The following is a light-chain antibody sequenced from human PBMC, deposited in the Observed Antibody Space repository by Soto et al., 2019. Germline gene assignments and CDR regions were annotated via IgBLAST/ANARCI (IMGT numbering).Light chain of an antibody. CDR3: QKYNSAPLT. V-gene: IGKV1-27*01. Sequence: DIQMTQSPSSLSASLGDRVTITCRASQGIGVYLAWFQQKPGNVPKLLIYAASTLQSGVPSRFSGSGSGTDFTLTISSLQPEDFATYYCQKYNSAPLTFGGGSKVEIK. CDR2: AAS. J-gene: IGKJ4*01. CDR1: QGIGVY.